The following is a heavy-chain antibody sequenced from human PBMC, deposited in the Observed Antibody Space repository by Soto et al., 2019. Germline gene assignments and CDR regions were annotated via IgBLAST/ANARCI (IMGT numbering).Heavy chain of an antibody. CDR1: GFTFSSYI. CDR2: ISSSSTYI. J-gene: IGHJ3*02. Sequence: GGSLRLSCAASGFTFSSYIMNWVRQAPGKGLEWVSSISSSSTYIYYADSVKGRFTISRDNAKNSLYLQMNSLRAEDTAVYYCAREVVVPTAGVALDSWGQGTMVTVSS. CDR3: AREVVVPTAGVALDS. V-gene: IGHV3-21*01. D-gene: IGHD2-2*01.